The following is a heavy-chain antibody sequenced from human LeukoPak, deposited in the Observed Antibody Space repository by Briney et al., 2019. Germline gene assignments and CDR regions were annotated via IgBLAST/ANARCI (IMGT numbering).Heavy chain of an antibody. J-gene: IGHJ4*02. CDR3: ARATPRGNDY. V-gene: IGHV4-34*01. CDR2: INHSGST. Sequence: PPETLSLTCAVYGGSFSGYYWSWIRQPPGKGLEWIGEINHSGSTNYNPSLKSRVTISVDTSKNQFSLKLSSVTAADTAVYYCARATPRGNDYWGQGTLVTVSS. D-gene: IGHD3-16*01. CDR1: GGSFSGYY.